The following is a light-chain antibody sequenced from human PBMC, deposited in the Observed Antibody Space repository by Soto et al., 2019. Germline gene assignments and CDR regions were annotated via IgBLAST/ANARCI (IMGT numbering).Light chain of an antibody. J-gene: IGLJ2*01. CDR3: SSYAGSDIFV. Sequence: QSALTQPASVSGSPGQSITISCTGTSSDVGGYNFVSWYQQHPGKAPKLMIYEVNNRPSGVPDRFSGSKSGNTASLTVSGLQAEDEADYYCSSYAGSDIFVFGGGTQLTVL. CDR1: SSDVGGYNF. V-gene: IGLV2-8*01. CDR2: EVN.